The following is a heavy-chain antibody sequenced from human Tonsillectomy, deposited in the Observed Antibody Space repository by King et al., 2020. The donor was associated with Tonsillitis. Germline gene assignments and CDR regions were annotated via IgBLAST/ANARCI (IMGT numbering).Heavy chain of an antibody. D-gene: IGHD3-10*01. J-gene: IGHJ6*03. Sequence: VTLKESVPALVKPTQTLTLTCTFSGFSLSTSGMCVSWIRQPPGKALEWLARIDWDDDKYYSTSLETRLTISKDTSKNQVVLTMTNMDPVDTATYYCARFSMVRGVIITQNYYYYYMDVWGKGTTVTVSS. CDR2: IDWDDDK. V-gene: IGHV2-70*11. CDR3: ARFSMVRGVIITQNYYYYYMDV. CDR1: GFSLSTSGMC.